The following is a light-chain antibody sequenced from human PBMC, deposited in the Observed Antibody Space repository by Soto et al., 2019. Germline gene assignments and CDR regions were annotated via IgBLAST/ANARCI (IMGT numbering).Light chain of an antibody. CDR2: AAS. V-gene: IGKV1-39*01. CDR1: QSISSY. Sequence: DIQMTQSPSSLSASVGDRFTITCRASQSISSYLNWYQQKPGKAPKLLIYAASSLQSGVPSRFSGSGSGTDFTLTINSLQPEDFATYYCQQSFNTPVTFGQGTQREIK. CDR3: QQSFNTPVT. J-gene: IGKJ5*01.